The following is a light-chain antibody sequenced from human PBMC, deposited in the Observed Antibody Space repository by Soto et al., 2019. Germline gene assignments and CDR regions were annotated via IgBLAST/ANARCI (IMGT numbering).Light chain of an antibody. CDR1: SSDVGGYNY. CDR2: DVS. Sequence: SALTQPASVSVSPGQSITISCTRTSSDVGGYNYVSWYQQHPGKAPKLMIYDVSNRPSGVSNRFSGSKSGNTASLTISGLQAEDEADYYCSSYTSSSTSYVFGTGTKVTVL. J-gene: IGLJ1*01. CDR3: SSYTSSSTSYV. V-gene: IGLV2-14*01.